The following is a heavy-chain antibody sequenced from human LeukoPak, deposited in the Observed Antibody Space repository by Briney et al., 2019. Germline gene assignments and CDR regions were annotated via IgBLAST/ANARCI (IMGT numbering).Heavy chain of an antibody. CDR2: IYTSGST. V-gene: IGHV4-4*09. D-gene: IGHD6-19*01. Sequence: SETLSLTCNVSGASISSYYWSWIRQPPGKGLEWIGYIYTSGSTNYNPSLKSRVTISVDTSKNQFSLKLSSVTAADTAVYYCARHSSSGWYGFFDYWGQGTLVTVSS. J-gene: IGHJ4*02. CDR3: ARHSSSGWYGFFDY. CDR1: GASISSYY.